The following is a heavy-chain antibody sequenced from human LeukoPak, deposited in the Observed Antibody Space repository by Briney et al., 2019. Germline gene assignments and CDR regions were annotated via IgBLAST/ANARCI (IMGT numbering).Heavy chain of an antibody. CDR3: VRELTYVDY. CDR1: GGSISSGDYY. J-gene: IGHJ4*02. Sequence: SQTLSLTCTVSGGSISSGDYYWSWIRQPPGKGLEWIGYIYYSGSTYYNPSLKSRVTMSVDASKNQFSLKLSSVTAADTAVYYCVRELTYVDYWGQGTLVTVSS. V-gene: IGHV4-30-4*01. CDR2: IYYSGST.